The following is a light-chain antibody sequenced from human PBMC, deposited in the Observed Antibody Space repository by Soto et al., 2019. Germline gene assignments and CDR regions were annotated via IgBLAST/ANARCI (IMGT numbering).Light chain of an antibody. Sequence: IRMTQSPSSFSASTGDRVTITCRASQGVSSYLAWYQQKPGKAPQLLIYDASNLETGVPSRFSGSGSGTDFTFTISSLQPEDIATYYCQQYENLPLTFGGGTKVDIK. CDR1: QGVSSY. CDR2: DAS. V-gene: IGKV1-33*01. CDR3: QQYENLPLT. J-gene: IGKJ4*01.